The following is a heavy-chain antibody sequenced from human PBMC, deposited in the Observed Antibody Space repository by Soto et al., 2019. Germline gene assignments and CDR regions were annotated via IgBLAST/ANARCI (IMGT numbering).Heavy chain of an antibody. V-gene: IGHV3-23*01. CDR3: AKRSSSSTLDY. CDR1: GFTFSSYA. Sequence: EVQLLESGGGLVQPGESLRLSCAASGFTFSSYAMSWVRQAPGKGLGWVSVISGSDDSTYYADSVKGRFTISRDNSKNTRYLQMNSLRPEDRAVYYCAKRSSSSTLDYWGQGTLVTFSS. CDR2: ISGSDDST. J-gene: IGHJ4*02. D-gene: IGHD6-6*01.